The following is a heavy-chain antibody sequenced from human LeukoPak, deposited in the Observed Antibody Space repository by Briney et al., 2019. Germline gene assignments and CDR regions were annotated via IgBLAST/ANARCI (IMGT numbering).Heavy chain of an antibody. D-gene: IGHD4-17*01. Sequence: GGSLRLSCAASGFTFDDYPMHWVRQAPGKGLEWVSGISWNSGSIGYADSVKGRFTISRDNAKDTVYLQMNSLRAEDTAVYYCARGATYAYYFDYWGQGILVTVSS. V-gene: IGHV3-9*01. CDR2: ISWNSGSI. CDR1: GFTFDDYP. J-gene: IGHJ4*02. CDR3: ARGATYAYYFDY.